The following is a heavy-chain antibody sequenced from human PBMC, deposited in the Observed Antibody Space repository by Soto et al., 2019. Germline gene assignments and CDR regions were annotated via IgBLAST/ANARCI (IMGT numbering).Heavy chain of an antibody. Sequence: WASVKVSCKASGYTFTSYGISWVRQAPGQGLEWMGWISAYNGNTNYAQKLQGRVTMTTDTSTSTAYMELRSLRSDDTAVYYCARDRTPYCGGDCYSLSFDYWGQGTLVTVSS. J-gene: IGHJ4*02. CDR3: ARDRTPYCGGDCYSLSFDY. CDR2: ISAYNGNT. CDR1: GYTFTSYG. V-gene: IGHV1-18*04. D-gene: IGHD2-21*02.